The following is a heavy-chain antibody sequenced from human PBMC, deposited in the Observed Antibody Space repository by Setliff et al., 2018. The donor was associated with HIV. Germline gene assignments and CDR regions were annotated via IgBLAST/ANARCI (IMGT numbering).Heavy chain of an antibody. CDR2: IYYSGST. CDR3: ARRGRMAVAGGFDY. V-gene: IGHV4-39*01. CDR1: GGSISSSSYY. J-gene: IGHJ4*02. Sequence: SETLSLTCTVSGGSISSSSYYWGWIRQPPGKGLEWIGSIYYSGSTYYNPSLKSRVTISVDTSKNQFSLKLSSVTAADTAVYYCARRGRMAVAGGFDYWGQGTLVTVSS. D-gene: IGHD6-19*01.